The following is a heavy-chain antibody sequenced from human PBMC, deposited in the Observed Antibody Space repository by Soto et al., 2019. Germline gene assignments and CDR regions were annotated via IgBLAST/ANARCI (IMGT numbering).Heavy chain of an antibody. CDR2: IDSDGNHT. V-gene: IGHV3-74*01. Sequence: EVQLVESGGGLVQPGGSLRLSCAASGFTCSNYWMHWVRQVPGKGLVWVSHIDSDGNHTTYADSVKGRFTISRDNAKNTVYLQMNSLRAEDTAVYYCVRDDVGVGIDYWGLGTLVTVSS. D-gene: IGHD1-26*01. J-gene: IGHJ4*02. CDR1: GFTCSNYW. CDR3: VRDDVGVGIDY.